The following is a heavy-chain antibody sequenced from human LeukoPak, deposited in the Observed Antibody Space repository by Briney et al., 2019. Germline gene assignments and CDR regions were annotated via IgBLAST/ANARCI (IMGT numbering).Heavy chain of an antibody. D-gene: IGHD6-19*01. CDR2: LSFDESS. CDR1: GINFGAFI. CDR3: AREGHSSGFAPAFDT. V-gene: IGHV3-30*04. Sequence: GGSLRLSCATSGINFGAFIMHWIRQAPGKGLEWVAGLSFDESSYYGGSVEGRFIISGDNSKRTLYLQMNSLKVEDTALYYCAREGHSSGFAPAFDTWGQGTMVTVSS. J-gene: IGHJ3*02.